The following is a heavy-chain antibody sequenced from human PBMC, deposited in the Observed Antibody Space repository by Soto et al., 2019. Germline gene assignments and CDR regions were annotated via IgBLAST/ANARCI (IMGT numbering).Heavy chain of an antibody. J-gene: IGHJ4*02. CDR1: GYIFSNFG. CDR3: ARASGGGVGTTSY. CDR2: ISAYNGNT. V-gene: IGHV1-18*01. D-gene: IGHD1-7*01. Sequence: QVQLVQSGPEVKKPGASAKVSCKTSGYIFSNFGISWMRQVPGQGLEWMGWISAYNGNTNYAQKFQDRVTLTTDTSTNTAYMELRSLRSDDTAVYYCARASGGGVGTTSYWGQGTLVTVYS.